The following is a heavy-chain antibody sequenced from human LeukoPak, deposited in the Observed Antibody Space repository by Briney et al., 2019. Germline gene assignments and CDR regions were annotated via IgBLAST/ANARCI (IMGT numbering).Heavy chain of an antibody. CDR2: ISTSSSTT. Sequence: GGSLTISCAASGFTFSTFSMNWVRQAPGKGLEWVSYISTSSSTTYYAESVKGRFTISRDNDKHSLYLQMNGLRAEETALYYCARDLYDSSGYFYGASLGQGTLVTVSS. CDR3: ARDLYDSSGYFYGAS. J-gene: IGHJ5*02. V-gene: IGHV3-48*01. CDR1: GFTFSTFS. D-gene: IGHD3-22*01.